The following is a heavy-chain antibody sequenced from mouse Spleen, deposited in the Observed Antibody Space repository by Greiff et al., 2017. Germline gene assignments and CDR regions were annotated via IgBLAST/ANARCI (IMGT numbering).Heavy chain of an antibody. Sequence: DVKLQESGPGLVKPSQSLSLTCSVTGYSITSGYYWNWIRQFPGNKLEWMGYISYDGSNNYNPSLKNRISITRDTSKNQFFLKLNSVTTEDTATYYCAVYDGYYSYAMDYWGQGTSVTVSS. V-gene: IGHV3-6*01. CDR3: AVYDGYYSYAMDY. CDR2: ISYDGSN. CDR1: GYSITSGYY. J-gene: IGHJ4*01. D-gene: IGHD2-3*01.